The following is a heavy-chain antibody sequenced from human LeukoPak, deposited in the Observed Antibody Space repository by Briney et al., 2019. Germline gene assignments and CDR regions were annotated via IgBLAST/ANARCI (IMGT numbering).Heavy chain of an antibody. CDR2: ISSSSSYI. V-gene: IGHV3-21*01. CDR1: GFTFSSYS. J-gene: IGHJ4*02. CDR3: ARDLRPLTVTPGGEFDY. Sequence: GGSLRLSCAASGFTFSSYSMNWVRQAPGKGLGWVSSISSSSSYIYYADSVKGRFTISRDNAKNSLYLQMNSLRAEDTAVYYCARDLRPLTVTPGGEFDYWGQGTLVTVSS. D-gene: IGHD4-17*01.